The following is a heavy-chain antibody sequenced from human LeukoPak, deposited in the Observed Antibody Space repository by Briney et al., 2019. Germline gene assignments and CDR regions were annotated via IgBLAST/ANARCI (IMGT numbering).Heavy chain of an antibody. CDR3: AKGIPKLSYYYGMDV. Sequence: GGSLRLSCAASGFTFDDYAMHWVRQAPGKGLEWVSLISWDGGSTYYADSVKGRFTISRDNSKNSLYLQMNSLRAEDTALYYCAKGIPKLSYYYGMDVWGQGTTVTVSS. J-gene: IGHJ6*02. D-gene: IGHD3-16*01. V-gene: IGHV3-43D*03. CDR2: ISWDGGST. CDR1: GFTFDDYA.